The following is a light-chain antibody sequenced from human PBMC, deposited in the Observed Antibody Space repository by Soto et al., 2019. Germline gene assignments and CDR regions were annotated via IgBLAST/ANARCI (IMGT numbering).Light chain of an antibody. J-gene: IGLJ1*01. CDR1: SSDVGGYNY. CDR3: TSYAGGNNV. CDR2: EVN. Sequence: QSVLTQPPSASGSPGQSVTISCTGTSSDVGGYNYVSWYQQHPGKVPKLIIYEVNKRPSGVPDRFSSSKSGNTASLTVSGLQAEDEADYYCTSYAGGNNVFGTGTKVTVL. V-gene: IGLV2-8*01.